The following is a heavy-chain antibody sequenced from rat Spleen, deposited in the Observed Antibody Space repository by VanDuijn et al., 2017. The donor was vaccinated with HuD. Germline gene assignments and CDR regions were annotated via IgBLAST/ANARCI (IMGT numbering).Heavy chain of an antibody. J-gene: IGHJ2*01. V-gene: IGHV2-32*01. Sequence: QVQLKESGPGLVQPSQTLSLTCTVSGFSLTSYHVSWVRQPPGKGLEWMGVIWGDGTTAYNSPLKSRLRISRDTSKSQVFLKMSSLKTADTATYYCAREDYSSYYFDYWGLGVMVTVSS. CDR3: AREDYSSYYFDY. D-gene: IGHD1-2*01. CDR1: GFSLTSYH. CDR2: IWGDGTT.